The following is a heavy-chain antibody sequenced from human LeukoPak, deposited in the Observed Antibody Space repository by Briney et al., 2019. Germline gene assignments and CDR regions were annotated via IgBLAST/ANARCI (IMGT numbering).Heavy chain of an antibody. Sequence: TGGSLRLSCAASGFTFKNYVMSWVRQAPGKGLEWVSGISGSGADTYYAESVKGRFTISRDNSKNTVFLHMTSLRAEDTAVYYCTKFDYWGQGVLVTVSS. CDR2: ISGSGADT. V-gene: IGHV3-23*01. CDR1: GFTFKNYV. CDR3: TKFDY. J-gene: IGHJ4*02.